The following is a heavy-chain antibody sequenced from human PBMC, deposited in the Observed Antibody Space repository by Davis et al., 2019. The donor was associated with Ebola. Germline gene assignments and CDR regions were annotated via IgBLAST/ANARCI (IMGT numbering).Heavy chain of an antibody. CDR2: INAGNGNT. CDR3: ARASLGYYYYYGMDV. D-gene: IGHD7-27*01. Sequence: ASVKVSCKASGYTFTSYAMHWVRQAPGQRLEWMGWINAGNGNTKYSQKFQGRVTITRDTSASTAYMELSSLRSEDTAVYYCARASLGYYYYYGMDVWGQGTTVTVSS. V-gene: IGHV1-3*01. J-gene: IGHJ6*02. CDR1: GYTFTSYA.